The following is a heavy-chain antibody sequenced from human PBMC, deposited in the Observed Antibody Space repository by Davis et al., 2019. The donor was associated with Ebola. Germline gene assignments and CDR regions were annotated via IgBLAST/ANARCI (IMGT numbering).Heavy chain of an antibody. CDR1: GYTFTNYY. Sequence: ASVKVSCKASGYTFTNYYMHWVRQAPGQGFEWVGRINPNFGGTIYAQKFQGRVTMTIDTSINTAYMELDRLKSDDTALYYCARGHTYGRWDDRFDPWGQGTLVTVSS. D-gene: IGHD5-18*01. J-gene: IGHJ5*02. CDR2: INPNFGGT. CDR3: ARGHTYGRWDDRFDP. V-gene: IGHV1-2*06.